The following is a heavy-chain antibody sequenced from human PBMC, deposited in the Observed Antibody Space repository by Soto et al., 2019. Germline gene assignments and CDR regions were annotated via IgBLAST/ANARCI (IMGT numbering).Heavy chain of an antibody. Sequence: SETLSLTCTVSGTSISSYYWSWIRQPPGKGLEWIANIHYSGTTNYNPTLASRVTLSVDTSKNQFSLKMTSVTAADRAMYFCARYNSYAIDYWGRGTLVTVSS. V-gene: IGHV4-59*01. CDR2: IHYSGTT. CDR3: ARYNSYAIDY. J-gene: IGHJ4*02. D-gene: IGHD2-8*01. CDR1: GTSISSYY.